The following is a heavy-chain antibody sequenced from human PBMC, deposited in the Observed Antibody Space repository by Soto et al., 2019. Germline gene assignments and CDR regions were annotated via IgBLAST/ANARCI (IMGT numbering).Heavy chain of an antibody. CDR1: GGSISSYY. Sequence: SETLSLTCTVSGGSISSYYWSWIRQPPGKGLEWIGYIYYSGSTNYNPSLKSRVTISVDTSKNQFSLKLSSVTAADTAVYYCARQSFTPRSMTTLYYYGMDVWGQGILVTVSS. CDR3: ARQSFTPRSMTTLYYYGMDV. J-gene: IGHJ6*02. D-gene: IGHD4-4*01. V-gene: IGHV4-59*01. CDR2: IYYSGST.